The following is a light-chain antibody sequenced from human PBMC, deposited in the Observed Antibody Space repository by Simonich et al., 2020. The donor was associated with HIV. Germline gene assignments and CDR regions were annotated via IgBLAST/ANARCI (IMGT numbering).Light chain of an antibody. Sequence: QSVLTPPPSVSGAPGQRGTISCPGRSSNIGAGYDEHWNHPVPRTAPKLLNYRINSRPAGVPDRFSGSTSVTSASLAITGLQAEYEADYYCQSYDSSLSGWVFGGGTKLTVL. CDR2: RIN. CDR3: QSYDSSLSGWV. CDR1: SSNIGAGYD. V-gene: IGLV1-40*01. J-gene: IGLJ3*02.